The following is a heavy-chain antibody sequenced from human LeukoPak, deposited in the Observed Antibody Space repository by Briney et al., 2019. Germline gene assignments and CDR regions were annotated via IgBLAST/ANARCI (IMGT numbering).Heavy chain of an antibody. D-gene: IGHD3-3*01. J-gene: IGHJ4*02. CDR1: GGSFSGYY. V-gene: IGHV4-34*01. CDR2: INHSGST. Sequence: PSETLSLTCAVYGGSFSGYYWSWIRQPPGKGLESIGEINHSGSTNYNPSLKSRVTISVDTSKNQFSLKLSSVTAADTAVYYCARDGGNYDFWSGYYVFGFDYWGQGTLVTVSS. CDR3: ARDGGNYDFWSGYYVFGFDY.